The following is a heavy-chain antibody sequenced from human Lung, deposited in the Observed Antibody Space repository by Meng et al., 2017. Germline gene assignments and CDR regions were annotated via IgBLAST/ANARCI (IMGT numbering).Heavy chain of an antibody. D-gene: IGHD4-11*01. Sequence: QVQLQQWGAGLLKPSETLSLTCVVSGGSFSDYYWSWIRQPPGKGLEWIGEINHSGSTNYSPSLESQATISVDTSQNNLSLKLSSVTAADSAVYYCARGPTTMAHDFDYWGQGTLVTVSS. CDR2: INHSGST. V-gene: IGHV4-34*01. J-gene: IGHJ4*02. CDR3: ARGPTTMAHDFDY. CDR1: GGSFSDYY.